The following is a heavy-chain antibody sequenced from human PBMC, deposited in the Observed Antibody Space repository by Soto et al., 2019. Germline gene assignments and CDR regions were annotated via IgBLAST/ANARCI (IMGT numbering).Heavy chain of an antibody. Sequence: SETLSLTCTVSGGSISSYYWSWIRQPPGKGLEWIGYIYYSGSTNYNPSLKSRVTISVDTSKNQFSLKLSSVTAADTAVYYCARDDRGSGWYYFDYWGQGTLVTVSS. J-gene: IGHJ4*02. D-gene: IGHD6-19*01. CDR3: ARDDRGSGWYYFDY. V-gene: IGHV4-59*01. CDR2: IYYSGST. CDR1: GGSISSYY.